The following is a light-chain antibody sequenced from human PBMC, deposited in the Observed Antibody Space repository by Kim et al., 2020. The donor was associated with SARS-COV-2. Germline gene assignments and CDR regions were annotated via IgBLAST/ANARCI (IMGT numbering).Light chain of an antibody. J-gene: IGKJ1*01. CDR1: QSVRSSY. CDR2: GAS. V-gene: IGKV3-20*01. Sequence: EILLTQSPGTLSLSPGERATLSCRASQSVRSSYLAWYQQKPGQAPRLLIYGASNRATGIPDRFSGSGSGTDFTLTISRLEPEDFAVYFCQQYGSSRWSFGQGTKVDIK. CDR3: QQYGSSRWS.